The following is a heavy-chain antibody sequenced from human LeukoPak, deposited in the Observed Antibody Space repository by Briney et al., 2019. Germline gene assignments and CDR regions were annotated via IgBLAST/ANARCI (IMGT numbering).Heavy chain of an antibody. CDR2: IYHSGST. CDR1: GYFISRSYY. Sequence: PSETLSLTCTVSGYFISRSYYWGWIRQPPGKGLEWIGSIYHSGSTYYDPSLKSRVTVSVDTSKNQFSLKLSSVTAADTAMYYCARDVGYSNYAVYFDYWGQGTLVTVSS. V-gene: IGHV4-38-2*02. J-gene: IGHJ4*02. D-gene: IGHD4-11*01. CDR3: ARDVGYSNYAVYFDY.